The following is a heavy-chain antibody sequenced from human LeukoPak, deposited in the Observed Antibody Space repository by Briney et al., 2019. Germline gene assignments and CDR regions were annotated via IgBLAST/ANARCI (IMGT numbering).Heavy chain of an antibody. V-gene: IGHV3-21*01. CDR3: ASGVRYSGSYIDY. CDR2: ISSSSSYI. Sequence: PGGPLRLSCAASGFTFSSYSMNWVRQAPGKGLEWVSSISSSSSYIYYADSVKGRFTISRDNAKNSLYLQMDSLRAEDTAVYYCASGVRYSGSYIDYWGQGTLVTVSS. D-gene: IGHD1-26*01. CDR1: GFTFSSYS. J-gene: IGHJ4*02.